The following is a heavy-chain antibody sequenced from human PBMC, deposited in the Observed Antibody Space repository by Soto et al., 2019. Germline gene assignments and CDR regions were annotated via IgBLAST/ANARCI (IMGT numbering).Heavy chain of an antibody. Sequence: QVQLVQSGTEVKKPGASVKVSCKASGYTFTSYGISWVRQAPGQGLEWMGWISAYNGNTNYAQKLQDRVTMTTDTSTRTAYIDLRSLRSDDTAVYYCATMAAAHIDYLGQGTLFTVSS. J-gene: IGHJ4*02. CDR1: GYTFTSYG. CDR2: ISAYNGNT. CDR3: ATMAAAHIDY. V-gene: IGHV1-18*01. D-gene: IGHD2-15*01.